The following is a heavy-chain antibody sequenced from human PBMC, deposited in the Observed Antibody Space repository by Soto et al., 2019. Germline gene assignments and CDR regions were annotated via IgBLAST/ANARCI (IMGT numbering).Heavy chain of an antibody. Sequence: SGPTLVNPTQTLTLTCTFSGFSLSTSGVGVGWIRQPPGKALEWLALIYWNDDKRYSPSLKSRLTITKDTSKNQVVLTMTNMDPVDTATYYYAHSYYDILTGLREYYFDYWGQGTLVTVSS. V-gene: IGHV2-5*01. CDR3: AHSYYDILTGLREYYFDY. D-gene: IGHD3-9*01. CDR2: IYWNDDK. CDR1: GFSLSTSGVG. J-gene: IGHJ4*02.